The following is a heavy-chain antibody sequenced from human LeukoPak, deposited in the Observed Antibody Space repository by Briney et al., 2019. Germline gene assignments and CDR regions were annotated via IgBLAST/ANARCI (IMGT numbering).Heavy chain of an antibody. CDR3: ARDLYKAAVTTWGYYYYYGMDV. CDR1: GYTFTSYG. V-gene: IGHV1-69*13. J-gene: IGHJ6*02. CDR2: IIPIFGTA. Sequence: SVKVSCKASGYTFTSYGISWVRQAPGQGLEWMGGIIPIFGTANYAQKFQGRVTITADESTSTAYMELSSLRSEDTAVYYCARDLYKAAVTTWGYYYYYGMDVWGQGTTVTVSS. D-gene: IGHD4-17*01.